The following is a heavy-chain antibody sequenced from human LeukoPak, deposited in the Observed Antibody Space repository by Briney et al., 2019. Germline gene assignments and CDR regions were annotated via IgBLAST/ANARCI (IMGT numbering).Heavy chain of an antibody. Sequence: ASVKVSCKASGYTFTDYYMHWVRQAPGQGLEWMGWINPNSGGTNYAQKFQGRVTMTRDTSSSTAYMELSSLRSADTAVYYCASEYKYDSSGANAFDIWGQGTMVTVSS. D-gene: IGHD3-22*01. V-gene: IGHV1-2*02. CDR2: INPNSGGT. CDR1: GYTFTDYY. J-gene: IGHJ3*02. CDR3: ASEYKYDSSGANAFDI.